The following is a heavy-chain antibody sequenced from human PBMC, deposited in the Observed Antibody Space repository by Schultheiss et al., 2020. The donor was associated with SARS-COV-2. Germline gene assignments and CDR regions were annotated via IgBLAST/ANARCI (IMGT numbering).Heavy chain of an antibody. V-gene: IGHV3-23*01. CDR1: GFTFSNAW. D-gene: IGHD4-17*01. CDR3: AKEGGHDYGDYRLYYFDY. CDR2: ISGSGGST. J-gene: IGHJ4*02. Sequence: GESLKISCAASGFTFSNAWMSWVRQAPGKGLEWVSAISGSGGSTYYADSVKGRFTISRDNSKNTLYLQMNSLRAEDKAVYYCAKEGGHDYGDYRLYYFDYWGQGTLVTVSS.